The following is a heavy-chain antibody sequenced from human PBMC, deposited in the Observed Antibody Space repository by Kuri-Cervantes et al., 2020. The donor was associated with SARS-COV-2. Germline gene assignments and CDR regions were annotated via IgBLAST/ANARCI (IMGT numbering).Heavy chain of an antibody. CDR1: GFTFSSYS. Sequence: ETLSLTCAASGFTFSSYSMNWVRQAPGKGLEWVSSISSSSSYIYYADSVKGRFTISRDNAKNSLYLQMNSLRAEDTAVYYCARVYGSGSLGWFDPWGQGTLVTVSS. J-gene: IGHJ5*02. CDR3: ARVYGSGSLGWFDP. CDR2: ISSSSSYI. D-gene: IGHD3-10*01. V-gene: IGHV3-21*04.